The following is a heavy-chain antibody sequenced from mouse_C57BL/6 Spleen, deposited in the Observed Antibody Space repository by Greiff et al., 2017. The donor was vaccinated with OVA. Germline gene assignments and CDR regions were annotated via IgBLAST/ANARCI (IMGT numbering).Heavy chain of an antibody. CDR1: GFTFSDYY. CDR3: AREGLTEGFDY. J-gene: IGHJ2*01. Sequence: EVKLMESEGGLVQPGSSMKLSCTASGFTFSDYYMAWVRQVPEKGLEWVANINYDGSSTYYLDSLKSRFIISRDNAKNILYLQMSSLKSEDTATYYCAREGLTEGFDYWGQGTTLTVSS. V-gene: IGHV5-16*01. CDR2: INYDGSST. D-gene: IGHD4-1*01.